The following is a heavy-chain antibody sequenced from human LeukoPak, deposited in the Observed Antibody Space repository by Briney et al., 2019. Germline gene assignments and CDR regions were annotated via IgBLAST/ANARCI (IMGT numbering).Heavy chain of an antibody. J-gene: IGHJ4*02. CDR2: MNPNSGYT. D-gene: IGHD3-10*01. CDR1: GYTFTSYD. CDR3: ARGRSTSGSYYNDLTY. V-gene: IGHV1-8*03. Sequence: ASVKVSCKASGYTFTSYDINWVRQATGQGLEWMGWMNPNSGYTGYAQKFQGRVTITRNTSISTAYMELSSLRSEDTAVYYCARGRSTSGSYYNDLTYWGQGTLVTVSS.